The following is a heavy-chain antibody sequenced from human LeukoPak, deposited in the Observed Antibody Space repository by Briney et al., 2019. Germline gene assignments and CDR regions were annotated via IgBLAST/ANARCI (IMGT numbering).Heavy chain of an antibody. D-gene: IGHD5-18*01. CDR3: ARDLARGYSYGYNVFDI. Sequence: ASVKVSCKASGYNFRSYGIGWVRQPPTQGQEWMGWITAGNGNTNYAQKVQGRVTMTTDTSTSTAYMELRSLRSNDTAVYFCARDLARGYSYGYNVFDIWGQGTMVTVSS. V-gene: IGHV1-18*01. J-gene: IGHJ3*02. CDR1: GYNFRSYG. CDR2: ITAGNGNT.